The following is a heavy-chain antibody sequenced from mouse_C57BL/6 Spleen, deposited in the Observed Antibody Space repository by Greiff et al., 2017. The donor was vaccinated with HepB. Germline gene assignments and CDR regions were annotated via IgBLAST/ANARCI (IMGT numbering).Heavy chain of an antibody. Sequence: VQLQQSGPELVKPGASVKISCKASGYAFSSSWMNWVKQRPGKGLEWIGRIYPGDGDTNYNGKFKGKATLTADKSSSTAYMQLSSLTSEDSAVYFCARRGLDYDNWGQGTTLTVSS. V-gene: IGHV1-82*01. CDR3: ARRGLDYDN. J-gene: IGHJ2*01. CDR1: GYAFSSSW. D-gene: IGHD2-4*01. CDR2: IYPGDGDT.